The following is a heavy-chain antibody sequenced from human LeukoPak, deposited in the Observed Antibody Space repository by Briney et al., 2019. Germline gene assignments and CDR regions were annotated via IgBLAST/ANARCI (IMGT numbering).Heavy chain of an antibody. D-gene: IGHD1-26*01. J-gene: IGHJ6*02. CDR2: INPSGGST. Sequence: ASVKVSCKASGYTFTSYYMHWVRQAPGQGLEWMGIINPSGGSTSYAQKFQGRVTMTRDTSTSTVHMELSSLRSEDTAVYYCASPWELRTSYYYYGMDVWGQGTTVTVFS. CDR1: GYTFTSYY. CDR3: ASPWELRTSYYYYGMDV. V-gene: IGHV1-46*01.